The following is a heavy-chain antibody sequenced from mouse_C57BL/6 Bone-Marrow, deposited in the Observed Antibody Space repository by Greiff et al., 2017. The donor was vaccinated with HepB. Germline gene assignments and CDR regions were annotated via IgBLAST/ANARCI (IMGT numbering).Heavy chain of an antibody. J-gene: IGHJ3*01. CDR1: GFTFSDYG. V-gene: IGHV5-17*01. CDR3: ARDYYSNYLFAY. D-gene: IGHD2-5*01. Sequence: EVKVVESGGGLVKPGGSLKLSCAASGFTFSDYGMHWVRQAPEKGLEWVAYISSGSSTIYYADTVKGRFTISRDNAKNTLFLQMTSLRSEDTAMYYCARDYYSNYLFAYWGQGTLVTVSA. CDR2: ISSGSSTI.